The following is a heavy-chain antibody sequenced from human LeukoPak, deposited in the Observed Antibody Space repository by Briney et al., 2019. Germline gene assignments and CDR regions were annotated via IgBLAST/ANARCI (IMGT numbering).Heavy chain of an antibody. CDR1: GGSISTYY. CDR3: ARSLTTPLYYYYYYMDV. V-gene: IGHV4-59*08. Sequence: SETLSLTCTVSGGSISTYYWSWIRQPPGKGLEWIGYIYFSGSTNYNPSLKSRVTISLDTSKNQFSLKLSSVTAADTAVYYCARSLTTPLYYYYYYMDVWGKGTTVTVSS. CDR2: IYFSGST. J-gene: IGHJ6*03. D-gene: IGHD4-11*01.